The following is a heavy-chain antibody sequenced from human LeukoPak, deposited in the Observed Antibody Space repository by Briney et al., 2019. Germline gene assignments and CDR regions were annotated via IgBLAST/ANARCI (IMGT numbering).Heavy chain of an antibody. CDR1: GFTFSSYS. CDR3: ARLAAGSDYFDY. V-gene: IGHV3-7*04. D-gene: IGHD6-13*01. Sequence: GGSLRLSCAAFGFTFSSYSMNWVRQAPGKGLEWVANIKPDGSEKHYVDSVKGRFTFSRDNANNSLYLQMNGLRAEDMAVYYCARLAAGSDYFDYWGQGTLVTVSS. CDR2: IKPDGSEK. J-gene: IGHJ4*02.